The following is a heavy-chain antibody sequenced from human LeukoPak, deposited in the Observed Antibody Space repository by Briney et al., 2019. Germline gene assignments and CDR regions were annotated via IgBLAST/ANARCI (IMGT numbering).Heavy chain of an antibody. CDR2: IYYSGST. V-gene: IGHV4-30-4*08. Sequence: TLSLTCTVSGGSISSGDYYWSWIRQPPGKGLEWIGYIYYSGSTYYNPSLKSRVTISVDTSKNQFSLKLSSVTAADTAVYYCARGEGGPNWFDPWGQGTLVTVSS. D-gene: IGHD3-16*01. CDR1: GGSISSGDYY. CDR3: ARGEGGPNWFDP. J-gene: IGHJ5*02.